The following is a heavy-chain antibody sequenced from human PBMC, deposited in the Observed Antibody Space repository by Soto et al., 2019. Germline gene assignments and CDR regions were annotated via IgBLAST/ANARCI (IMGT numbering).Heavy chain of an antibody. V-gene: IGHV1-18*01. CDR3: ARGGSSVGLGWFDP. Sequence: QVQLVQSGAEVKKPGASVKVSCKTSGYTFTSYGISWVRQAPGQGLEWMGWLNPNSGDTNYAQNLQGRVTMTADTSTSTAYMELRSLRSDDTAVYYCARGGSSVGLGWFDPWGQGSLVTVSS. CDR2: LNPNSGDT. J-gene: IGHJ5*02. D-gene: IGHD2-2*01. CDR1: GYTFTSYG.